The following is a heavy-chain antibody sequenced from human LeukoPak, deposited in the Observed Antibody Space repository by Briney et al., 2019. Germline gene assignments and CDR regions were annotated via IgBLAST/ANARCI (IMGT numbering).Heavy chain of an antibody. J-gene: IGHJ3*02. Sequence: ASVKVSCKASGYTFTGNYMHWVRQAPGQGPEWMGWINPNGGGTNYAQKFQGRVTMTRDTSISTAYMEMSRLRSDDTAVYYCARVRGRGFYYGSGSYYDDAFDIWGRGTMVTVSS. CDR2: INPNGGGT. D-gene: IGHD3-10*01. CDR3: ARVRGRGFYYGSGSYYDDAFDI. V-gene: IGHV1-2*02. CDR1: GYTFTGNY.